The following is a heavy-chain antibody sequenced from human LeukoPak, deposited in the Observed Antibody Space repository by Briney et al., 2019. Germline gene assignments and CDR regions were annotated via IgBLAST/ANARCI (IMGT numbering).Heavy chain of an antibody. CDR1: KYTFIDYY. CDR2: INPDSNVT. V-gene: IGHV1-2*02. D-gene: IGHD6-6*01. Sequence: ASVKVSCKASKYTFIDYYIQWVRQAPGQGLEWMGWINPDSNVTSHAQKFRGRVIMTRDTSISTAYMELSRLRSDDTAVYYCAAGPVAARSKPIDYWGQGTLVTVSS. J-gene: IGHJ4*02. CDR3: AAGPVAARSKPIDY.